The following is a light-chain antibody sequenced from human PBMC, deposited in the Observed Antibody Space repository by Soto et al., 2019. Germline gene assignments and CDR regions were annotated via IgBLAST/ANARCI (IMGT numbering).Light chain of an antibody. CDR1: QSVSSIY. V-gene: IGKV3-20*01. Sequence: EIVLTQSPGTLSLSPGERATVSCRASQSVSSIYLAWYQQKPGQAPRLLIYGASSRATGIPDRFSGSGSGTSFTLTISRLEPEDYAVYYCQQYGSSRATFGPGTKVDIK. CDR3: QQYGSSRAT. J-gene: IGKJ3*01. CDR2: GAS.